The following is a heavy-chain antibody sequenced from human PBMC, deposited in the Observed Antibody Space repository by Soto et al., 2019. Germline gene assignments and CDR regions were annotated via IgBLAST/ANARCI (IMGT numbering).Heavy chain of an antibody. CDR1: GFAFGFYE. V-gene: IGHV3-48*03. Sequence: GGSLRLSCAASGFAFGFYEMNWVRQSPGKGLEWISYISTGGDATYYADSVKGRFTISRDNARNSLYVQMNSLRAEDTAVYYCVRDGYGDPYYYYGMDVWGQGTTVTVSS. D-gene: IGHD4-17*01. J-gene: IGHJ6*02. CDR2: ISTGGDAT. CDR3: VRDGYGDPYYYYGMDV.